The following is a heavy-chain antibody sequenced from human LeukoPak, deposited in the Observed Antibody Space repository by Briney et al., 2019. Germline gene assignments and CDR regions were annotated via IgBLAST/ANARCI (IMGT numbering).Heavy chain of an antibody. CDR3: ARDEYSSSWYEYFQH. CDR1: GFTFSSYS. V-gene: IGHV3-48*02. CDR2: ISSGSSTI. D-gene: IGHD6-13*01. J-gene: IGHJ1*01. Sequence: GGSLRLSCAASGFTFSSYSMNWVRQAPGKGLEWVSYISSGSSTIYYADSVKGRFTISRDNAKNSLYLQMNSLRDEDTAVYYCARDEYSSSWYEYFQHWGQGTLVTVPS.